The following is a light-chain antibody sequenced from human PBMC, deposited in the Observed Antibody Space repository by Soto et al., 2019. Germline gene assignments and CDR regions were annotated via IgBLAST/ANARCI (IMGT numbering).Light chain of an antibody. CDR1: SSNIGNNY. CDR2: ENN. Sequence: QSVWTQPPSVSAAPGQKVTISCSGSSSNIGNNYVSWYQQLPGTAPKLLIYENNKRPSGIPDRFSGSKSGTSATLGITGLQTGDEADYYCGTWDSSLSARVFGGGTKVTVL. J-gene: IGLJ3*02. CDR3: GTWDSSLSARV. V-gene: IGLV1-51*02.